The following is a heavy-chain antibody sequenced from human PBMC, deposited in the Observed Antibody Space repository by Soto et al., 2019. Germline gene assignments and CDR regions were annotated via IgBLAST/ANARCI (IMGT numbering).Heavy chain of an antibody. V-gene: IGHV1-69*13. CDR3: ARDRGGYYYYYGMDV. D-gene: IGHD3-10*01. CDR1: GGTFSSYA. Sequence: SVKVSCKASGGTFSSYAISWVRQAPGQGLEWMGGIIPIFGTANYAQKFQGRVTITADESTSTAYMELSSLRSEDTAVYYCARDRGGYYYYYGMDVWGQGTTVTVSS. CDR2: IIPIFGTA. J-gene: IGHJ6*02.